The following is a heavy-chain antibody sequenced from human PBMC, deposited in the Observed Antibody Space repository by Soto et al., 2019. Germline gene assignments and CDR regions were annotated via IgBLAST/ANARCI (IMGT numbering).Heavy chain of an antibody. J-gene: IGHJ4*02. CDR2: SSAYNGNT. Sequence: QVQLVQSGAEVKKPGASVKVSCKASGYTFTSYGISWVRQAPGQGLEWMGWSSAYNGNTNYAQKLAGRVTMTAATSTSTAYIELRSLRSDATAVFSCACEPGSRSDYWGQGTLVTVSS. D-gene: IGHD3-10*01. CDR1: GYTFTSYG. V-gene: IGHV1-18*01. CDR3: ACEPGSRSDY.